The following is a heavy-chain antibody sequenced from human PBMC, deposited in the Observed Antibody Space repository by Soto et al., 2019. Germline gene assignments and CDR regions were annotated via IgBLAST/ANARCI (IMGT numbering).Heavy chain of an antibody. CDR1: GGSIRSYY. J-gene: IGHJ4*02. Sequence: PSETLSLTCTGSGGSIRSYYCSWFRKPPGKGREWIGYIYYSGSTYYNPSIKSRVTISVDTSKTQFSLKLSSVTAAATAVYYCARRPEATVTAFDYSGQGTLVTVSS. CDR2: IYYSGST. D-gene: IGHD4-17*01. V-gene: IGHV4-59*06. CDR3: ARRPEATVTAFDY.